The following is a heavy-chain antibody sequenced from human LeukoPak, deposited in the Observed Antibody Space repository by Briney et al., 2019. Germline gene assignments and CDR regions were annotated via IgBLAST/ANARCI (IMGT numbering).Heavy chain of an antibody. CDR1: GGSISSYY. CDR3: ASVTTYYDILTGYYRAYYFDY. V-gene: IGHV4-4*07. Sequence: PSETLSLTCTVSGGSISSYYWSWIRQPAGKGLEWIGRIYTSGSTNYNPSLKSRVTMSVDTSKNQFSLKLSSVTAADTAVYYCASVTTYYDILTGYYRAYYFDYWGQGTLVTVSS. D-gene: IGHD3-9*01. J-gene: IGHJ4*02. CDR2: IYTSGST.